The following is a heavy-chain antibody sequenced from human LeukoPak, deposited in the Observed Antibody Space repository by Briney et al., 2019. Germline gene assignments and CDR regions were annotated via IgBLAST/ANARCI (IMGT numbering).Heavy chain of an antibody. J-gene: IGHJ4*02. V-gene: IGHV5-51*01. Sequence: GESLQIFCKASGYSFTSYWIGWVRQMPGKGLEGMGIIYPGDSDTRYSPSFQGQVTISADKSISTAYLQWSSLKASDTAMYYCARQGETWRRYEIDYWGQGTLVTVSS. CDR2: IYPGDSDT. D-gene: IGHD5-12*01. CDR3: ARQGETWRRYEIDY. CDR1: GYSFTSYW.